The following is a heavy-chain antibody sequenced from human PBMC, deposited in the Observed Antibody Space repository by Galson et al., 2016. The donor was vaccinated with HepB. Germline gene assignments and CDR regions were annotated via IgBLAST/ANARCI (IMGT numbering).Heavy chain of an antibody. J-gene: IGHJ5*02. CDR2: ISSGSSYI. CDR3: ARLLTSSSWYGWFDP. CDR1: GFTFSSYY. Sequence: SLRLSCAASGFTFSSYYMNWVRQAPGKGLEWVSSISSGSSYIYYADSVKGRFTISRGNAKNSLYLQMNSLRAEDTALYYCARLLTSSSWYGWFDPWGQGTLVTVSS. V-gene: IGHV3-21*01. D-gene: IGHD6-13*01.